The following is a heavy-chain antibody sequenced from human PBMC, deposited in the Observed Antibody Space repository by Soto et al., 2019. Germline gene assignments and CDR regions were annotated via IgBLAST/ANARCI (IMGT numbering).Heavy chain of an antibody. Sequence: GESLKISCQGSGYSFTSYWIGWVRQMPGKGLEWMGIIYPGDSDTRYSPSFQGQVTISDDKSISTAYLQWSSLKASDTAIYYCTRASNHVGWFPESHDILGQGTMDTVS. CDR2: IYPGDSDT. J-gene: IGHJ3*02. CDR1: GYSFTSYW. CDR3: TRASNHVGWFPESHDI. V-gene: IGHV5-51*01. D-gene: IGHD6-19*01.